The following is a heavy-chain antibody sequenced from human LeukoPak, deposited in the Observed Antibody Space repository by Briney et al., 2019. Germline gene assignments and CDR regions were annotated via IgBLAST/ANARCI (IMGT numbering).Heavy chain of an antibody. CDR2: IWYDGSNK. D-gene: IGHD2-15*01. Sequence: GRSLRLSCAASGFTFSSYGMHWVRQAPGKGLEWVAVIWYDGSNKYYADSVKGRFTISGDNSKNTLYLQMNSLRAEDTAVYYCARDLTSRYCSSGSCYFGAFDIWGQGTMVTVSS. V-gene: IGHV3-33*01. CDR3: ARDLTSRYCSSGSCYFGAFDI. CDR1: GFTFSSYG. J-gene: IGHJ3*02.